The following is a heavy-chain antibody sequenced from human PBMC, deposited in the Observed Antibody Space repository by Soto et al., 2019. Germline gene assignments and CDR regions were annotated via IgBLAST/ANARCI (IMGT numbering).Heavy chain of an antibody. D-gene: IGHD6-6*01. CDR2: INPNSGGT. CDR3: ARDGSSSSLDGYYYGMDV. Sequence: ASVKVSCKASGYTSTGYYMHWVRQAPGQGLEWMGWINPNSGGTNYAQKFQGRVTMTRDTSISTAYMELSRLRSDDTAVYYCARDGSSSSLDGYYYGMDVWGQGTTVTVSS. V-gene: IGHV1-2*02. J-gene: IGHJ6*02. CDR1: GYTSTGYY.